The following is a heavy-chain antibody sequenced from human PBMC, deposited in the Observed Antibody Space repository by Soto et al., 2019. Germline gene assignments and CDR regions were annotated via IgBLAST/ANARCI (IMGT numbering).Heavy chain of an antibody. CDR1: GGSISSYY. D-gene: IGHD3-9*01. J-gene: IGHJ5*02. Sequence: SETLSLTCTVSGGSISSYYWSWIRQPPGKGLEWIGYIYYSGSTNYNPSLKSRVTISVDTSKNQFSLKLSSVTAADTAVYYCARGEYYDILGGFDPWGQGTLVTVSS. CDR3: ARGEYYDILGGFDP. V-gene: IGHV4-59*01. CDR2: IYYSGST.